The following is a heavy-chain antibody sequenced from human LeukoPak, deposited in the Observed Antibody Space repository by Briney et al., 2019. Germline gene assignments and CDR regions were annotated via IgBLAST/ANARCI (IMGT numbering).Heavy chain of an antibody. CDR2: INSDGSRT. CDR3: ARDPDLSGYSSFEY. Sequence: PGGSLRLSCAASGFTLSSYWMHWVRQAPGKGLVWVSRINSDGSRTTYADSVKGRFTISRDNAKNTLYLQMNSLRAEDTAVYYCARDPDLSGYSSFEYWGQGTLVTVSS. J-gene: IGHJ4*02. D-gene: IGHD3-22*01. CDR1: GFTLSSYW. V-gene: IGHV3-74*01.